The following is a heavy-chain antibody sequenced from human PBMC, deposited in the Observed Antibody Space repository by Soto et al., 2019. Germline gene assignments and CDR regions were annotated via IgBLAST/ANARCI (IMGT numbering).Heavy chain of an antibody. CDR2: ISAYNGNT. Sequence: GASLKVSCKASGYTFTSYGISCVRPAPGQGLEWMGWISAYNGNTNYAQKLQGRVTMTTDTSTSTAYMELRSLRSDDTAVYYCARGRGKRYYDFWYYGMDVWGQGTTVTVSS. CDR1: GYTFTSYG. V-gene: IGHV1-18*04. D-gene: IGHD3-3*01. CDR3: ARGRGKRYYDFWYYGMDV. J-gene: IGHJ6*02.